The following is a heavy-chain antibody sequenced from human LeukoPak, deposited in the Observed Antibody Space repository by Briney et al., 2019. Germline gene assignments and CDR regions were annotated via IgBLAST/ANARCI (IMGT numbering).Heavy chain of an antibody. D-gene: IGHD6-19*01. CDR3: ARDRGAVADGPYYGMDV. Sequence: GGSLRLSCAASGFTFSSYSMNWVRQAPGKGLEWVSSISSSSSYIYYADSVKGRFTISRGNAKNSLYLQMNSLRAEDTAVYYCARDRGAVADGPYYGMDVWGQGTTVTVSS. J-gene: IGHJ6*02. V-gene: IGHV3-21*01. CDR1: GFTFSSYS. CDR2: ISSSSSYI.